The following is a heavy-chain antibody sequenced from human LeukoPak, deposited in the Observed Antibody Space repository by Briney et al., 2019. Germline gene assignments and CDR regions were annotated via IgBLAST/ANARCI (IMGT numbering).Heavy chain of an antibody. J-gene: IGHJ4*02. D-gene: IGHD4/OR15-4a*01. CDR2: ISSSGSTI. CDR3: ARVWSMVVTYDY. CDR1: GFTFSTYN. Sequence: GGSLRLSCAASGFTFSTYNMNWIRQAPGKGLEWVSYISSSGSTIYYADSVKGRFTISRDNAKNSLYLQMNSLRAEDTAVYYCARVWSMVVTYDYWGQGTLVTVSS. V-gene: IGHV3-48*04.